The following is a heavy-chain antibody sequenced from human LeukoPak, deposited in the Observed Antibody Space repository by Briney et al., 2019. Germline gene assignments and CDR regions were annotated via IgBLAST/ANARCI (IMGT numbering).Heavy chain of an antibody. Sequence: GASVKVSCKASGYTFTSYGISWVRQAPGQGLERMGWISAYNGNTNYAQKLQGRVTMTTDTSTSTAYMELRSLRSDDTAVYYCARNPGSQYSSSWTIDYWGQGTLVTVSS. CDR3: ARNPGSQYSSSWTIDY. CDR1: GYTFTSYG. J-gene: IGHJ4*02. CDR2: ISAYNGNT. D-gene: IGHD6-13*01. V-gene: IGHV1-18*01.